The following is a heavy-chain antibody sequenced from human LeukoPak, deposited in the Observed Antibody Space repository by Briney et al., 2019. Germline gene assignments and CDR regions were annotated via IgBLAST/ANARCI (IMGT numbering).Heavy chain of an antibody. J-gene: IGHJ3*02. Sequence: PGGSLRLSCAASGFTFSNHGMNWVRQAPGKGLEWLSGVSPPGGGTYYADSVKGRFTISRDNSKNTLYLQMNSLRAEDTAVYYCAKDLHGLVFAFDIWGQGTMVTVSS. D-gene: IGHD3-9*01. CDR3: AKDLHGLVFAFDI. CDR1: GFTFSNHG. CDR2: VSPPGGGT. V-gene: IGHV3-23*01.